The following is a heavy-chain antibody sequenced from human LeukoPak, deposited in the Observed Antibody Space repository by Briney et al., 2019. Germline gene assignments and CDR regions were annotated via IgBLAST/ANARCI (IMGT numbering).Heavy chain of an antibody. CDR2: NSSNGGST. CDR1: GFTFSNYA. CDR3: ARVSRAQGGMDV. Sequence: GRSLRLSCTASGFTFSNYALHWARQAPRKGLEYVSANSSNGGSTYYTSSVKGRFTISRDNSKNTLHLQMGSLRPEDMAVYYCARVSRAQGGMDVWGQGTTVTASS. J-gene: IGHJ6*02. V-gene: IGHV3-64*01.